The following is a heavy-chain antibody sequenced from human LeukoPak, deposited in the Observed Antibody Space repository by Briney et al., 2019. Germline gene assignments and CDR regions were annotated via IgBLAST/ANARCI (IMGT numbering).Heavy chain of an antibody. CDR3: ARGVPLTTGYAFDI. CDR2: IYHSGST. Sequence: SETLSLTCAVSGGSISSGGYSWSWIRQPPGKGLEWIGYIYHSGSTYYNPSLKSRVTISVDRSKNQFSLKLSSVTAADTAVYYCARGVPLTTGYAFDIWGQGTIVTVSS. J-gene: IGHJ3*02. V-gene: IGHV4-30-2*01. CDR1: GGSISSGGYS. D-gene: IGHD3-9*01.